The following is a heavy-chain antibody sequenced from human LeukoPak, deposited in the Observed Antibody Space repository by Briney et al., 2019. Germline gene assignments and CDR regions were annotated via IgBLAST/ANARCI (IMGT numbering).Heavy chain of an antibody. D-gene: IGHD5-24*01. CDR1: GGSISSYY. J-gene: IGHJ3*02. CDR3: ASSRRDGYNSHAFDI. Sequence: SETLSLTCTVSGGSISSYYWSWIRQPPGKGLDWIGDIYFSGSTNYNPSLKSRVTISVDKSKNQFYLDLSSVNSWDTGVYYCASSRRDGYNSHAFDIWGQGTMATAPS. V-gene: IGHV4-59*12. CDR2: IYFSGST.